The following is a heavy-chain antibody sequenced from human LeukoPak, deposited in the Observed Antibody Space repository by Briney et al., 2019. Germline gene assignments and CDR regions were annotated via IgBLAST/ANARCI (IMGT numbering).Heavy chain of an antibody. CDR3: ARGIAVADTGFFDY. J-gene: IGHJ4*02. V-gene: IGHV3-66*01. CDR2: IYNGGST. Sequence: GGSLRLSCAASGFTVSSNYMTWVRQAPGKGLEWVSVIYNGGSTYYADSVKGRFTISRDNSKSTQYLQMNSQRVEDTAVYYCARGIAVADTGFFDYWGQGTLVTVSS. D-gene: IGHD6-19*01. CDR1: GFTVSSNY.